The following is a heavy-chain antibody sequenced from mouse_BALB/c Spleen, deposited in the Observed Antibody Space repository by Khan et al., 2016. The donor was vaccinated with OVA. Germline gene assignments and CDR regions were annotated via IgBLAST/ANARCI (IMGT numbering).Heavy chain of an antibody. J-gene: IGHJ3*01. CDR1: GYTFTDFP. V-gene: IGHV1S137*01. CDR2: VSTNYGDA. Sequence: VQLQESGAELVRPGVSLKISCKGSGYTFTDFPMHWVKQSHAKNLEWIGVVSTNYGDATYNQKFTGTATMPVDKSSSTAYMELARLTSADSAIYYCARGGGGDRFAYWGQGTRVTVSA. CDR3: ARGGGGDRFAY.